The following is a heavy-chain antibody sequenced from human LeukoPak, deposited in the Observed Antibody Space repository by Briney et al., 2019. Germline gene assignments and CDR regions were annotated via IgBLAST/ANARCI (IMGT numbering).Heavy chain of an antibody. Sequence: SVKVSCKASRGTFSSYGISWVRQAPGQGLEWMGGIIPIFGTANYAQKFQGRVTITADESTSTAYMELSSLRSEDTAVYYCARDSTYYYDSSGYSVDYWGQGTLVTVSS. V-gene: IGHV1-69*13. CDR3: ARDSTYYYDSSGYSVDY. CDR2: IIPIFGTA. D-gene: IGHD3-22*01. J-gene: IGHJ4*02. CDR1: RGTFSSYG.